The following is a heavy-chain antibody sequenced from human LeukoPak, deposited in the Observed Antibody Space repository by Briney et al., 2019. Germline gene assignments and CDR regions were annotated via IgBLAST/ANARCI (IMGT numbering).Heavy chain of an antibody. J-gene: IGHJ4*02. CDR2: IYYTGST. CDR1: GGSISNYY. CDR3: ARHGTAGI. Sequence: PSETLSLTCTVSGGSISNYYWNWIQQSPGKGLEWIGYIYYTGSTNYNPSLKSRVTISVDTSKNQFSLKLTSVTAADTAVYYCARHGTAGIWGQGTLVTVSS. D-gene: IGHD6-13*01. V-gene: IGHV4-59*08.